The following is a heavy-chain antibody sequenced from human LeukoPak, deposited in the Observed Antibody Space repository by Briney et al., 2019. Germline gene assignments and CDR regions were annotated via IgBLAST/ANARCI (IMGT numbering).Heavy chain of an antibody. Sequence: GGSLRLSCTTSGFTCGDYAMSWVRQAPGKGLEWVGFIRSKAYGGTIEYAASVKGRFTISRDDSKSIAYLQMNSLKIEDTALYYCTRGPIQLWIHNAMDVWGQGTTVTVSS. J-gene: IGHJ6*02. CDR3: TRGPIQLWIHNAMDV. V-gene: IGHV3-49*04. CDR2: IRSKAYGGTI. CDR1: GFTCGDYA. D-gene: IGHD5-18*01.